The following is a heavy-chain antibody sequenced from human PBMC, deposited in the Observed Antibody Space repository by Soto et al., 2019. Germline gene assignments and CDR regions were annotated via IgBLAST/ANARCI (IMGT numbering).Heavy chain of an antibody. Sequence: QVTLKESGPVLVKPTETLTLTCTVSGFSLSNARMGVSWIRQPPGKALEWLAHIFSNDEKSYSTSLKSRLTNSKDTSKRQVVLTMTNMDPVDTATYYCARIPLYGGNSVDAFYIWGQGTMVTVSS. J-gene: IGHJ3*02. D-gene: IGHD4-17*01. CDR1: GFSLSNARMG. V-gene: IGHV2-26*01. CDR2: IFSNDEK. CDR3: ARIPLYGGNSVDAFYI.